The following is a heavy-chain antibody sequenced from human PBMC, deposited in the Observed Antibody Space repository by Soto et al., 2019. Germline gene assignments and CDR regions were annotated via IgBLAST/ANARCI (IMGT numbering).Heavy chain of an antibody. D-gene: IGHD3-22*01. J-gene: IGHJ4*02. V-gene: IGHV3-23*01. Sequence: PGGSLRLSCAASGFTFSSYAMGWVRQAPGKGLEWVSAISGSGGSTYYADSVKGRFTISRDSSKNTLYLQMNSLRAEDTAVYYCAKDLYYYDSSGYYPSPFDYWGQGTLVTVSS. CDR3: AKDLYYYDSSGYYPSPFDY. CDR1: GFTFSSYA. CDR2: ISGSGGST.